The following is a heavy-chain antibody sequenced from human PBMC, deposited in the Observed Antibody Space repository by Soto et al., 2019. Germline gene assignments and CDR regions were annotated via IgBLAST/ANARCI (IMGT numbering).Heavy chain of an antibody. V-gene: IGHV4-4*07. CDR2: ISARGRT. CDR3: ARGMGRYFDL. Sequence: QVQLQESGPGLVKPSETLSLTCTVSGDSISNFYWSWIRQPTGKGLESLGSISARGRTNYNPSLQSRVAMSLDTSKNQFSLRLTSLSAADTAVYFCARGMGRYFDLWGRGTLVTVFS. CDR1: GDSISNFY. D-gene: IGHD2-8*01. J-gene: IGHJ2*01.